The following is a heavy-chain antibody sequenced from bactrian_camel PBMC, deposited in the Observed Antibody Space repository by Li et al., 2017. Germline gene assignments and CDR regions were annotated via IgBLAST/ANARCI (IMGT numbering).Heavy chain of an antibody. CDR1: AYTGGPFY. D-gene: IGHD3*01. V-gene: IGHV3S1*01. CDR2: ITTGTGNT. Sequence: HVQLVESGGGSVQAGGSLRLSCAASAYTGGPFYMAYFRQAPGKEREGVATITTGTGNTYYADSVKGRFTISTDYTKNTAYLKMTDLKPGDTAKYYCATAPGPY.